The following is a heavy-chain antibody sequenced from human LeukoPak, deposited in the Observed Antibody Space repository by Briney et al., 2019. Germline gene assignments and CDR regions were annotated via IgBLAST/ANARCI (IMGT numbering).Heavy chain of an antibody. CDR1: GFTFSSYG. CDR3: AKDPRFGELLVDPPLDY. D-gene: IGHD3-10*01. Sequence: GGSLRLSCAASGFTFSSYGMHWVRQAPGKGLEWVAVISYDGSNKYYADSVKGRFTISRDNSKNTLYLQMNSLRAEDTAVYYCAKDPRFGELLVDPPLDYWGQGTLVTVSS. J-gene: IGHJ4*02. V-gene: IGHV3-30*18. CDR2: ISYDGSNK.